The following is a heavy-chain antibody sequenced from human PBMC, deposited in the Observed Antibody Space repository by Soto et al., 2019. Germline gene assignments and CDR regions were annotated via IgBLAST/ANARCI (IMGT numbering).Heavy chain of an antibody. CDR3: ARQRSMDV. CDR1: GFSFNDYS. J-gene: IGHJ6*02. V-gene: IGHV3-48*01. Sequence: EVQLVESGGGLVQPGGSLRLSCAASGFSFNDYSMNWVRQAPGKGLEWVSYISRSSGTIYYADSVKGRFTISRDNAKNSLYLQMNSLRAEDTAVYYCARQRSMDVWSQGTTVTVSS. CDR2: ISRSSGTI.